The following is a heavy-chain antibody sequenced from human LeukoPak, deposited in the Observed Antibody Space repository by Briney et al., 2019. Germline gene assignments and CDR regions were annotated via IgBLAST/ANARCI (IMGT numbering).Heavy chain of an antibody. D-gene: IGHD6-19*01. CDR3: AKVAPRVAVFDAFDI. J-gene: IGHJ3*02. CDR1: GFTFSSYA. Sequence: PGGSLRVSCAASGFTFSSYAMYWVRQAPGKGLEWVSVISGSGGTTYYADSVKGRFTISRDNSKNTLYLQMNSLSAEDTAVYYCAKVAPRVAVFDAFDIWGQGTMVTVSS. CDR2: ISGSGGTT. V-gene: IGHV3-23*01.